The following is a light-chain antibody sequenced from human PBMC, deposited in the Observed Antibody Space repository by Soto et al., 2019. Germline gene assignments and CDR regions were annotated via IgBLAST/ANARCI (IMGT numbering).Light chain of an antibody. CDR3: LQRASWPHT. J-gene: IGKJ3*01. Sequence: VLTQSPANLSLSPGESAAISCRASQSVGSYLAWLQQVPGQAPRLLIYDATNRANGIPAKFRGSGSGTDFTLTISSLEPEDFALYLCLQRASWPHTFGPGTKVEIK. CDR1: QSVGSY. CDR2: DAT. V-gene: IGKV3-11*01.